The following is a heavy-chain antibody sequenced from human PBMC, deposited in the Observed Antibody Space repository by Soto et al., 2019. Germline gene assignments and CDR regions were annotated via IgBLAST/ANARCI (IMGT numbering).Heavy chain of an antibody. D-gene: IGHD2-21*02. CDR2: VNPIVSMS. V-gene: IGHV1-69*02. Sequence: SVKVSCKASGDTFSFYTINWVRQAPGLGLEWMGRVNPIVSMSNYAQKFQGRVTITRDTSTSTVYMQLSSLGSDDTAVYYCARSIVVVTALDYWGKGTLVTVSS. CDR3: ARSIVVVTALDY. J-gene: IGHJ4*02. CDR1: GDTFSFYT.